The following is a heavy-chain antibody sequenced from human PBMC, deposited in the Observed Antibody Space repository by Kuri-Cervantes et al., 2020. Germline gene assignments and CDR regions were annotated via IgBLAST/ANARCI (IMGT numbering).Heavy chain of an antibody. Sequence: LSLTCAASGFTFSSYGMHWVRQAPGKGLEWVAVIWYDGSNKYYADSVKGRFTISRDNSKNTLYLQMNSLRAEDTAVYYCARDQARYSAAGTNGFDYWGQGTLVTVSS. CDR2: IWYDGSNK. V-gene: IGHV3-33*01. D-gene: IGHD6-13*01. J-gene: IGHJ4*02. CDR3: ARDQARYSAAGTNGFDY. CDR1: GFTFSSYG.